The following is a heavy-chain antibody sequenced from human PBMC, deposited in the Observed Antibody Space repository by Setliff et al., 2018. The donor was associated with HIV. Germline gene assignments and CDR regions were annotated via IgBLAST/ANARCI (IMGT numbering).Heavy chain of an antibody. CDR2: ITPNSGNT. D-gene: IGHD3-22*01. Sequence: VKVSCKSSGYTLTDFYIHWVRQAPGQGLEWMGWITPNSGNTGYAQKFQGRVTMTRDTSISTAYMELNNLKFEGTAVYYCARARRDSYDRGRRNHYYIDVWGKGTTVTVSS. CDR1: GYTLTDFY. CDR3: ARARRDSYDRGRRNHYYIDV. V-gene: IGHV1-8*02. J-gene: IGHJ6*03.